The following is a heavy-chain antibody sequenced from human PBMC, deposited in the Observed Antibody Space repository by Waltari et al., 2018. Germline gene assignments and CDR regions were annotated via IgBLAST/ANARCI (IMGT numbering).Heavy chain of an antibody. CDR3: ARLSLGYCSGGSCYYFDY. V-gene: IGHV4-59*01. J-gene: IGHJ4*02. CDR2: IYYSGST. Sequence: QVQLQESGPGLVKPSETLSLTCTVSGGSISSYYWSWIRQPPGKGLEWIGYIYYSGSTNYTPSLKSRVTISVDTSKNQFSLKLSSVTAADTAVYYCARLSLGYCSGGSCYYFDYWGQGTLVTVAP. CDR1: GGSISSYY. D-gene: IGHD2-15*01.